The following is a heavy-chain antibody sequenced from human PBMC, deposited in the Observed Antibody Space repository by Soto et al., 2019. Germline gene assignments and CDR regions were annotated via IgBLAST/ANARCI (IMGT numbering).Heavy chain of an antibody. Sequence: QVQLVQSGAEVKKPGSSVKVSCKASAGTFVNYAITWVRQAPGQGLELMGTIHPMFGTTYNAQKFNGRVTCTPDQHTSTASLKLRGLKSQDTAASYCARVALSGILQGGVVSWGKGTLVTVSS. V-gene: IGHV1-69*18. CDR1: AGTFVNYA. J-gene: IGHJ4*02. CDR2: IHPMFGTT. CDR3: ARVALSGILQGGVVS. D-gene: IGHD1-20*01.